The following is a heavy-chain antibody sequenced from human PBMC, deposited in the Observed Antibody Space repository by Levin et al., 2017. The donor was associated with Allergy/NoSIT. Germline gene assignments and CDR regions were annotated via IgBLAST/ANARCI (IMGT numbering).Heavy chain of an antibody. CDR3: AKDGLSGTTRAYFDY. CDR1: GFTFSSYA. CDR2: IVGSGGTT. D-gene: IGHD1-7*01. V-gene: IGHV3-23*01. J-gene: IGHJ4*02. Sequence: GGSLRLSCAASGFTFSSYAITWVRQAPGKGLEWVSTIVGSGGTTYYADSVKGRFTFSRDNSKNTLYLQMNSLRAEDTAVYYCAKDGLSGTTRAYFDYWGQGTLVTVSS.